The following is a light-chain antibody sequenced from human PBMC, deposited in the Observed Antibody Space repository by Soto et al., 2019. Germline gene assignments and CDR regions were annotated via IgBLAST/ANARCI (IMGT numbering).Light chain of an antibody. V-gene: IGKV3-20*01. CDR3: QQYGSPIT. J-gene: IGKJ5*01. CDR2: GAS. CDR1: QSVSSSY. Sequence: EIVLTQSPGTLSLSPGERATLSCRASQSVSSSYLAWYQQKPGQAPRLLIYGASSRATGIPDRFSGSGSGTDFTLTISRLEPEEFAVYYCQQYGSPITFGQGTRLEI.